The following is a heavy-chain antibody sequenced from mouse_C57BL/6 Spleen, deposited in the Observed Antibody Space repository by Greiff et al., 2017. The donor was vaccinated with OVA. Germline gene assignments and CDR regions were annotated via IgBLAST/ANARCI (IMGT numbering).Heavy chain of an antibody. CDR2: IRSKSNNYAT. Sequence: EVKLMESGGGLVQPKGSLKLSCAASGFSFNTYAMNWVRQAPGKGLEWVARIRSKSNNYATYYADSVKDRFTISRDDSESMLYLQMNNLKTEDTAMYYCVRLSGESFAYWGQGTLVTVSA. D-gene: IGHD6-2*01. J-gene: IGHJ3*01. CDR3: VRLSGESFAY. V-gene: IGHV10-1*01. CDR1: GFSFNTYA.